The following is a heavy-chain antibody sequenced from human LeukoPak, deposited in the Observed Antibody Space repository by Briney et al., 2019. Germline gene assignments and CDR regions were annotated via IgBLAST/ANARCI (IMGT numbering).Heavy chain of an antibody. CDR1: GGTFSSYA. CDR3: ASAGGSPFEYYYYYYMDV. CDR2: IIPIFGTA. D-gene: IGHD1-26*01. V-gene: IGHV1-69*05. Sequence: GASVKVSCKASGGTFSSYAISWVRQAPGQGLEWMGGIIPIFGTANYAQKFQGRVTITTDESTSTAYMELSSLRSEDTAVYYCASAGGSPFEYYYYYYMDVWGKGTTVTVSS. J-gene: IGHJ6*03.